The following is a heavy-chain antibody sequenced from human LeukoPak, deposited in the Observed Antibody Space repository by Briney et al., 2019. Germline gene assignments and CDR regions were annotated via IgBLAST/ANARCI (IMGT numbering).Heavy chain of an antibody. V-gene: IGHV3-23*01. J-gene: IGHJ4*02. D-gene: IGHD3-10*01. CDR1: GFTFSSYV. CDR2: ISGSGDDT. Sequence: GGSLRLSCSASGFTFSSYVMTWVRQAPGQGLEWVSAISGSGDDTYYADSVKGRFTISRDNSTNTLYLQMNSLRAEDTAVYYCAKKEAMIRGVPYYYDFWGQGTLVTVSS. CDR3: AKKEAMIRGVPYYYDF.